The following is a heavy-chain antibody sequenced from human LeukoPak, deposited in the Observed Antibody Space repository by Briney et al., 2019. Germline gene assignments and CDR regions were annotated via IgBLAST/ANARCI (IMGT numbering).Heavy chain of an antibody. V-gene: IGHV4-34*01. J-gene: IGHJ4*02. CDR3: AREGGDGGSYRIPFGY. CDR2: INHSGST. CDR1: GGSFSGYY. Sequence: SETLSLTCAVYGGSFSGYYWSWIRQPPGKGLEWIGEINHSGSTNYNPSLKSRVTISVDTSKNQFSLKLSSVTAADTAVYYCAREGGDGGSYRIPFGYWGQGTLVTVSS. D-gene: IGHD1-26*01.